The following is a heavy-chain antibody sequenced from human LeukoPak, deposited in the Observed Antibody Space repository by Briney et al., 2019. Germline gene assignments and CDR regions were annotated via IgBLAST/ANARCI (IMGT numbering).Heavy chain of an antibody. D-gene: IGHD5-12*01. CDR1: GGSFSSHY. Sequence: KPSETLSLTCIVSGGSFSSHYWSWIRQSAGKGPEWIGRIHPRGSTNSNPSLRSRVTMSVDTSKNQFSLKLTAVTAADTAMYYCARDRTGYIGYEGDPFDIWGQGTMVTVSS. CDR3: ARDRTGYIGYEGDPFDI. J-gene: IGHJ3*02. CDR2: IHPRGST. V-gene: IGHV4-4*07.